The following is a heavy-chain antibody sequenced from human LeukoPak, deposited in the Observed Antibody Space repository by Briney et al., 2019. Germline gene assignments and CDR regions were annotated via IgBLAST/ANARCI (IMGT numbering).Heavy chain of an antibody. CDR2: INHSGST. CDR3: ARGKKTYCSSTSCYTRWGAFDI. CDR1: GGSFSGYY. V-gene: IGHV4-34*01. J-gene: IGHJ3*02. D-gene: IGHD2-2*02. Sequence: SETLSLTCAVYGGSFSGYYWSWLRQPPGKGLEWIGEINHSGSTNYNPSLKSRVTISVDTSKNQFSLKLSSVTAADTAVYYCARGKKTYCSSTSCYTRWGAFDIWGQGTMVTVSS.